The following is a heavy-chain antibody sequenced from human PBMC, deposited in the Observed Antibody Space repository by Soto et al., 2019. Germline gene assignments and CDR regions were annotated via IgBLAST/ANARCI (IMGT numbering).Heavy chain of an antibody. J-gene: IGHJ6*02. CDR2: TGTSAGST. Sequence: GGSLRLSCAASGFTFSSYAMSWVRQAPGKGLEWVSSTGTSAGSTFYADSVKGRFTISRDNSKNTLYLQMNSLRAEDTAIYYCARLTYYGMDVWGQGTRVTLSS. CDR3: ARLTYYGMDV. CDR1: GFTFSSYA. D-gene: IGHD3-16*01. V-gene: IGHV3-23*01.